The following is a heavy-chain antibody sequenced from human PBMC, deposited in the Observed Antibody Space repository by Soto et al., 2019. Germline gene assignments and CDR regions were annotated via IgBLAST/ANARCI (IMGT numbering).Heavy chain of an antibody. Sequence: SETLSLTCTVSGGSIGSSSYYWGWIRQPPGKGLEWIGSIYYSGSTYDNPSLKSRVTISVDTSKNQFSLKLSSVTAADTAVYYCARSSDSSGYYPHDAFDIWGQGTMVTVSS. J-gene: IGHJ3*02. V-gene: IGHV4-39*01. CDR2: IYYSGST. CDR1: GGSIGSSSYY. CDR3: ARSSDSSGYYPHDAFDI. D-gene: IGHD3-22*01.